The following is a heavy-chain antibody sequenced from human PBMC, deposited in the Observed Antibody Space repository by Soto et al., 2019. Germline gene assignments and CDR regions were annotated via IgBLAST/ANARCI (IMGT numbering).Heavy chain of an antibody. J-gene: IGHJ4*02. CDR3: ARGPRQNNSGYPVYFDY. Sequence: SETLSLTCTVSGGSISSGGYYWSWIRQHPGKGLEWIGYIYYSGSTYYNPSLKSRVTISVDTSKNQFSLKLSSVTAADTAVYYCARGPRQNNSGYPVYFDYWGQGTLVTVSS. V-gene: IGHV4-31*03. D-gene: IGHD5-12*01. CDR1: GGSISSGGYY. CDR2: IYYSGST.